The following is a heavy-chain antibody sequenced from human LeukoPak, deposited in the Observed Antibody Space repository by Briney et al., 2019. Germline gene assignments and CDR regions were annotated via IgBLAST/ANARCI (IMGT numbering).Heavy chain of an antibody. D-gene: IGHD6-13*01. CDR2: IGGSGGTT. Sequence: QPGGSLRLSCAASGFTFSSYAMSWVRQAPGKGLEWVSSIGGSGGTTFYADSVKGRFTISRDNSKNTLFLQMSSLRAEDTAVYYCARAKARYSSSWGGLDYWGQGTLVTVSS. J-gene: IGHJ4*02. CDR1: GFTFSSYA. V-gene: IGHV3-23*01. CDR3: ARAKARYSSSWGGLDY.